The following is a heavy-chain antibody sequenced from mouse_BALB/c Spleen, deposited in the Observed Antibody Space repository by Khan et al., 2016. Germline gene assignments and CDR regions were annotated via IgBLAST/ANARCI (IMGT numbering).Heavy chain of an antibody. CDR2: INYSGST. J-gene: IGHJ2*01. V-gene: IGHV3-2*02. CDR3: ARDYYDSSFFDY. D-gene: IGHD1-1*01. Sequence: EVQLQESGPGLVKPSQSLSLTCTVTGYSITSGYAWNWIRQFPGNKLEWMGYINYSGSTTYNPSLKSQISITRDTSKNQFFLQLKSVTTEDTATYYCARDYYDSSFFDYWGQGTTLTVST. CDR1: GYSITSGYA.